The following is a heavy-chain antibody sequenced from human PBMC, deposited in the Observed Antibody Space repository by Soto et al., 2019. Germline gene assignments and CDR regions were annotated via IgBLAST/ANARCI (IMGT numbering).Heavy chain of an antibody. CDR3: ARGGTPIDS. Sequence: QVQLVQSGAEVKKPGASVKVSCKASGYTFTNFGISWVRQAPGQGLEWMGWISAYNGNTNYAQNFQGRVTMTTDTPTSTAYMGLRCLRPDDTAVYYCARGGTPIDSWGQGTLVTVSS. CDR2: ISAYNGNT. D-gene: IGHD3-16*01. CDR1: GYTFTNFG. V-gene: IGHV1-18*01. J-gene: IGHJ4*02.